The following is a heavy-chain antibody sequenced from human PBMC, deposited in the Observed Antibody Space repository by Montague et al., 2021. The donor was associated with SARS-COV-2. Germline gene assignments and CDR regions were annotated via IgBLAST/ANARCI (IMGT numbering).Heavy chain of an antibody. V-gene: IGHV4-34*01. CDR3: ARFAYWLLFIASYYGLDV. J-gene: IGHJ6*02. CDR1: GGSFSGYY. D-gene: IGHD2-2*01. Sequence: SETLSLTCAVYGGSFSGYYWSRIRQPPGKGLEWIGEISHSGSTNYNPSLKSRVTISIDTSKNQFSLKLSSVTAADTAVYYCARFAYWLLFIASYYGLDVWGQGTTVTVSS. CDR2: ISHSGST.